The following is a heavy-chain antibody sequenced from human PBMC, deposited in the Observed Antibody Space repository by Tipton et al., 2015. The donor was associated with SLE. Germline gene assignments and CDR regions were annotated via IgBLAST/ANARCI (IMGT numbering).Heavy chain of an antibody. CDR1: GGSISSGNYY. J-gene: IGHJ4*01. CDR3: ARQRLQPRGDCYDY. V-gene: IGHV4-31*03. D-gene: IGHD2-2*01. CDR2: IYFSGST. Sequence: TLSLTCTVSGGSISSGNYYWSWIRQHPGKGLEWIGYIYFSGSTKYNPSLKSRVTISVDTSRTHFSLKLTSVTAADTAVYYCARQRLQPRGDCYDYRGHVTLVTVSS.